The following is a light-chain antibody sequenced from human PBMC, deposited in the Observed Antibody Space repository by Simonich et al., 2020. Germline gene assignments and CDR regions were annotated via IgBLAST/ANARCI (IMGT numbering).Light chain of an antibody. Sequence: QSVLTQPPSVSGAPGQRVTISCTGSRSNIGAGYVVHWYQQLPGTAPKLLIYCNTNRPTGVPDRFSGSKSCTSASLAITGLQAEDEADYYCQSYYSSLSGSVVFGGGTKLTVL. CDR1: RSNIGAGYV. J-gene: IGLJ2*01. CDR2: CNT. V-gene: IGLV1-40*01. CDR3: QSYYSSLSGSVV.